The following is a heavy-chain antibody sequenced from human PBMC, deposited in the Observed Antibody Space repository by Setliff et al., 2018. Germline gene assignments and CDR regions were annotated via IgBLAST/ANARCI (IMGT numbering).Heavy chain of an antibody. V-gene: IGHV1-18*01. CDR2: ISSYNDVT. CDR1: GHIFNSYG. D-gene: IGHD2-15*01. CDR3: AISTLSICSGGSCPNAFDV. Sequence: ASVKVSCKASGHIFNSYGTSWVRQAPGKGLEWVGWISSYNDVTTYAQRFQGRVTLTKDTSTSAAYMELRSLRSDDSAVYYCAISTLSICSGGSCPNAFDVWGQGTMVTVSS. J-gene: IGHJ3*01.